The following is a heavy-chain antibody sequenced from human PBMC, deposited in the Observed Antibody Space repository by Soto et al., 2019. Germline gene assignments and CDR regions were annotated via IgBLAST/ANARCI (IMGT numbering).Heavy chain of an antibody. CDR2: IKQDGSDE. D-gene: IGHD2-8*01. J-gene: IGHJ1*01. V-gene: IGHV3-7*03. Sequence: EVQLVESGGGLVRPGGSLRLSCAVSGFTFRDYWMSWVRQAPGKGLEWVANIKQDGSDEYYVDSMKGRINISRDNAGNSLPLQMNSLRAEDTAVYFCERVDKILYSSNDFWGQGTLVTVSS. CDR1: GFTFRDYW. CDR3: ERVDKILYSSNDF.